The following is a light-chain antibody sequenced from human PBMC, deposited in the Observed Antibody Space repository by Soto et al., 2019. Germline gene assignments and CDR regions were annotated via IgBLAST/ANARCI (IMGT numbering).Light chain of an antibody. Sequence: IQMSQSPAALSASVGDRVTITCRASQSISSWLAWYQQKPGKAPKLLIYDASSLESGVPSRFSGSGSGTDFTLTISSLQPEDFATYYCQQLNSYPIPFGQGTRPAIK. J-gene: IGKJ5*01. V-gene: IGKV1-5*01. CDR1: QSISSW. CDR2: DAS. CDR3: QQLNSYPIP.